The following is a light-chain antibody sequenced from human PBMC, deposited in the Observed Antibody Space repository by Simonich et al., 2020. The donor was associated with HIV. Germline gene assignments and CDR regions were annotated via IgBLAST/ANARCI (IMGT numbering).Light chain of an antibody. J-gene: IGKJ2*01. CDR2: WAS. CDR1: QSVLYSSNNKNP. V-gene: IGKV4-1*01. CDR3: QQYYSTPPT. Sequence: DIVMTQSPDSLAGSLGERATINCKSSQSVLYSSNNKNPLAWYQQQPGQPPKLLIYWASARESGVPDRFSGSGSGTDFILTISSLQAEDVAVYYCQQYYSTPPTFGQGTKLEIK.